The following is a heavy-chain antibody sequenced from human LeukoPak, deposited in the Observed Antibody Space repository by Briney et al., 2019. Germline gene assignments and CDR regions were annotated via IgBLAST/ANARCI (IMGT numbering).Heavy chain of an antibody. Sequence: ETLSLTCTVSGGSISSSSYYWGWIRQAPGKGLEWVANIKQDGSEKAYVDSVKGRFTISRDNAKNSLYLQMNSLRAEDTGVYYCARGDTQSKYRQFDSWGQGSLVIVSS. D-gene: IGHD3-16*02. CDR3: ARGDTQSKYRQFDS. J-gene: IGHJ4*02. CDR1: GGSISSSSYY. V-gene: IGHV3-7*04. CDR2: IKQDGSEK.